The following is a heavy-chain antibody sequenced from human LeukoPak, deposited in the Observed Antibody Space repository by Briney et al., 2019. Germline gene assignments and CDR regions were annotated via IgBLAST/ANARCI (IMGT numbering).Heavy chain of an antibody. V-gene: IGHV5-51*01. D-gene: IGHD2-2*01. CDR3: AKIDRTYCSRSSCYALDY. J-gene: IGHJ4*02. CDR1: GYSFSIYW. CDR2: IYPGDSDT. Sequence: GESLKISCKGSGYSFSIYWIAWVRQMPGKGLEWMGIIYPGDSDTRYSPSFQGQVTISADKSISTAYLQWSSLKASDTAMYYCAKIDRTYCSRSSCYALDYWGQGTLVTVSS.